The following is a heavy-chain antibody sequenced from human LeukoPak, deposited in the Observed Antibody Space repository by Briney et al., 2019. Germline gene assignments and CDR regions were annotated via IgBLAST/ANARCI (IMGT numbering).Heavy chain of an antibody. CDR3: ARGGSVGSYYYFDY. CDR2: IYSGGNT. CDR1: GFTVSSNY. Sequence: PGGSLRLSCAASGFTVSSNYMSWVRQAPGKGLEWVSVIYSGGNTYYADSVKGRFTTSRDNSKNTLFLQMNSLRAEDTAVYFCARGGSVGSYYYFDYWGQGTLVTVSS. J-gene: IGHJ4*02. V-gene: IGHV3-53*01. D-gene: IGHD1-26*01.